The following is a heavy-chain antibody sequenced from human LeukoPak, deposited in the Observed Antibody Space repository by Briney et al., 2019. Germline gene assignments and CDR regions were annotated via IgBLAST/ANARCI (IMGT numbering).Heavy chain of an antibody. CDR1: GGSISSSSYY. Sequence: SETLSLTCTVSGGSISSSSYYWGWIRQPPGKGLEWIGEINHSGSTNYNPSLKSRVTISVDTSKNQFSLKLSSVTAADTAVYYCARGLATGGDIPGVFDYWGQGTLVTVSS. D-gene: IGHD2-21*02. V-gene: IGHV4-39*07. CDR3: ARGLATGGDIPGVFDY. CDR2: INHSGST. J-gene: IGHJ4*02.